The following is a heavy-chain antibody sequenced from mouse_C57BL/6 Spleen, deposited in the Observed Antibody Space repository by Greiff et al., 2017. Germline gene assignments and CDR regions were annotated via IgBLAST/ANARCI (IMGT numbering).Heavy chain of an antibody. Sequence: QVQLQQSGAELVKPGASVKISCKASGYAFSSYWMNWVKQRPGMGLEWIGQIYPGDGDTNYNGKFKGKGTRTADKSSSTAYMQLSSLTSEDSAVYFCARSGYDYDYAMDYWGQGTSVTVSS. CDR1: GYAFSSYW. CDR3: ARSGYDYDYAMDY. D-gene: IGHD2-4*01. J-gene: IGHJ4*01. CDR2: IYPGDGDT. V-gene: IGHV1-80*01.